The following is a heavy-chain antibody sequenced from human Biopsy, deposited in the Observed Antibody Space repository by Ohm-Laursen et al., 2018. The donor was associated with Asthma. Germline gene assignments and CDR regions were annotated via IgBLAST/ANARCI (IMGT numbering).Heavy chain of an antibody. CDR3: ARGQVNKVQLDRPRVFDL. V-gene: IGHV3-11*01. D-gene: IGHD1-1*01. J-gene: IGHJ3*01. Sequence: GSLRLSCAASGFSFSDYYMTWMRQAPGKGLEWVSSISSSGRTTYPAESVKGRFTISRDDAQKSLFLQMGSLRAEDTAIYYCARGQVNKVQLDRPRVFDLWGQGTVVTVSS. CDR2: ISSSGRTT. CDR1: GFSFSDYY.